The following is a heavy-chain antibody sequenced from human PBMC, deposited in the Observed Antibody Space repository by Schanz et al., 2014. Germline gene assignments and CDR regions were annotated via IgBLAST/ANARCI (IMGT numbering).Heavy chain of an antibody. CDR1: GGSISSTSYY. J-gene: IGHJ4*02. D-gene: IGHD6-19*01. CDR3: AGAFNAQVAGGDY. CDR2: IYYSGST. V-gene: IGHV4-39*01. Sequence: QLQLQESGPGLVKPSETLSLTCTVSGGSISSTSYYWGWIRQPPGKGLEWIGSIYYSGSTYYNASLKSRVTIPVAPSRTQSSLNWTSVPAADSAVYYCAGAFNAQVAGGDYWGQGTLVSVSS.